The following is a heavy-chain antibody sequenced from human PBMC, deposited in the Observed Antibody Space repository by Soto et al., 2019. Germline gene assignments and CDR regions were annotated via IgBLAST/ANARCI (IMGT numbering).Heavy chain of an antibody. CDR3: ARLRLGELSHHYYYYYGMDV. CDR1: GGSINTFY. D-gene: IGHD3-16*02. V-gene: IGHV4-4*07. CDR2: IFSSGST. Sequence: KPSETLSLTCTVSGGSINTFYWSWVRQPAGKGLEWIGRIFSSGSTSFNPSLESRVAMSVDTSKNHFSLNLSSVTAADMAVYYCARLRLGELSHHYYYYYGMDVWGQGTTVTVS. J-gene: IGHJ6*02.